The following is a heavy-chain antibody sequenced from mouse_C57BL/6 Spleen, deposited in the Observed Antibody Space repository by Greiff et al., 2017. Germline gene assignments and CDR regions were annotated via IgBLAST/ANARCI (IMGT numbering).Heavy chain of an antibody. Sequence: EVKVVESGGGLVKPGGSLKLSCAASGFTFSDYGMHWVRQAPEKGLEWVAYISSGSSTIYYADTVKGRFTISRDNAKNTLFLQMTSLRSEDTAMYYCARNDYSGSRNFDYWGQGTTLTVSS. CDR1: GFTFSDYG. J-gene: IGHJ2*01. CDR2: ISSGSSTI. CDR3: ARNDYSGSRNFDY. D-gene: IGHD1-1*01. V-gene: IGHV5-17*01.